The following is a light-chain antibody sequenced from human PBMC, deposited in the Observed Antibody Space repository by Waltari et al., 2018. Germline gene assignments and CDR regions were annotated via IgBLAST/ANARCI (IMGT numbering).Light chain of an antibody. V-gene: IGKV1-5*03. CDR3: QHYIRYPVT. CDR2: KAV. Sequence: DIQMTQSPSTLSASVGDRVTITCRASQTIGSWLDWYQQKPGKDPKLLSYKAVNLESGVPSRFSGGESGIEFSLTISSLQPDDFATYYCQHYIRYPVTFGQGTKLELK. CDR1: QTIGSW. J-gene: IGKJ2*01.